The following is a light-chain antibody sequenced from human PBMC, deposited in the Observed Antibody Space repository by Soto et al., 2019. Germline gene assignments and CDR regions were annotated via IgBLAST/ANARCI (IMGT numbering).Light chain of an antibody. J-gene: IGLJ3*02. CDR1: ISNIGSNY. V-gene: IGLV1-47*02. CDR2: GDN. CDR3: QTFDSSLTISWV. Sequence: QLVLTQPPSASGTPGQRVTISCSGSISNIGSNYVYWYQQLPRTAPKLLISGDNTRPSGVPDRFSGSRSGTSASLAITGLQAEDEADYYCQTFDSSLTISWVFGGGTKLTVL.